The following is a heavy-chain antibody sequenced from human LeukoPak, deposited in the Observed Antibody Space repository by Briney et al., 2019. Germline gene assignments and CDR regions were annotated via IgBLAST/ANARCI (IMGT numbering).Heavy chain of an antibody. CDR1: GFTFSSYG. CDR2: IRYDGSNK. Sequence: PGGSLRLSCAASGFTFSSYGMHWVRQAPGKGLEWVAFIRYDGSNKYYADSVKRRFTISRDNSKNTLYLQMNSLRAEDTAVYYCARDKPGVVAATAYMDVWGKGTTVTISS. D-gene: IGHD2-15*01. CDR3: ARDKPGVVAATAYMDV. V-gene: IGHV3-30*02. J-gene: IGHJ6*03.